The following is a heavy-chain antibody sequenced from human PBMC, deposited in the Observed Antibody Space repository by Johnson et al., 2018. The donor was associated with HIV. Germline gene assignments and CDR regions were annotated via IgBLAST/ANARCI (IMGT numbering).Heavy chain of an antibody. Sequence: VQLVESGGGVVQPGRSLRLSCAASGFTFSSYAMHWVRQAPGKGLEWVAVISYDGSNQYCADSVKGRFTISRDNSNKTVYLQMNSLGPEDTAVYYCARFEAFITTLQVVGNALDIWGQGTMVTVSS. D-gene: IGHD3-22*01. CDR3: ARFEAFITTLQVVGNALDI. CDR1: GFTFSSYA. J-gene: IGHJ3*02. V-gene: IGHV3-30*04. CDR2: ISYDGSNQ.